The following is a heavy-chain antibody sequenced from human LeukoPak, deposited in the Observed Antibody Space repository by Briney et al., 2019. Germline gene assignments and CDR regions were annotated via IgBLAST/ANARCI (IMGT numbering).Heavy chain of an antibody. V-gene: IGHV4-39*01. J-gene: IGHJ4*02. CDR2: MYYSGYT. Sequence: SETLSLTCTVSGGSISSSTNYWGWIRQPPGKGLEWIGSMYYSGYTYYNPSLKSRVTISVDTSKNQFSLKLSSVTAADTAVYYCASSGYLAPYFDYWGQGTLVTVSS. D-gene: IGHD3-22*01. CDR3: ASSGYLAPYFDY. CDR1: GGSISSSTNY.